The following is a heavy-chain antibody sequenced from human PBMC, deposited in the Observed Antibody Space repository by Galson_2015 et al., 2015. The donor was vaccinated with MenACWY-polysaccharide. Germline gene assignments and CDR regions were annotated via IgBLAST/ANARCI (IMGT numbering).Heavy chain of an antibody. D-gene: IGHD1-26*01. Sequence: SLRLSCAASGFMFSNSWMAWVRQAPGKGLEWVGNIKYDGSVKYYVDSEKGRFTISRDNAENSVYLQMNSLRAEDTAVHYCARDPEWGANDYWGQGTLVTVSS. CDR1: GFMFSNSW. CDR3: ARDPEWGANDY. V-gene: IGHV3-7*01. J-gene: IGHJ4*02. CDR2: IKYDGSVK.